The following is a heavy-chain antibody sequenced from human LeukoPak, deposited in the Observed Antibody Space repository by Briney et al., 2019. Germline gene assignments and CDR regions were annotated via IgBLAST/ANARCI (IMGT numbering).Heavy chain of an antibody. V-gene: IGHV1-69*05. CDR1: GGTFSSYA. Sequence: SVKVSYKASGGTFSSYAISWVRQAPGQGLEWMGGIIPIFGTANYAQKFQGRVTITTDESTSTAYMELSSLRSEDTAVYYCASGLGSGSSPSFDYWGQGTLVTVSS. CDR2: IIPIFGTA. D-gene: IGHD3-10*01. J-gene: IGHJ4*02. CDR3: ASGLGSGSSPSFDY.